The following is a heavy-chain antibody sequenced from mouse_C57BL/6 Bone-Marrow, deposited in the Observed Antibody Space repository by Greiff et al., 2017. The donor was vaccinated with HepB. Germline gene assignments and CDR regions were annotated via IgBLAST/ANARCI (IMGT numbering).Heavy chain of an antibody. Sequence: VQLQQSGPELVKPGASVKMSCKASGYTFTDYNMHWVKQSHGKSLEWIGYINPNNGGTSYNQKFKGKATLTVNKSSSTAYMELRSLTSEDSAVYDGDYYYGNFHYWGQGTTLTVSS. CDR1: GYTFTDYN. J-gene: IGHJ2*01. V-gene: IGHV1-22*01. CDR2: INPNNGGT. CDR3: DYYYGNFHY. D-gene: IGHD2-1*01.